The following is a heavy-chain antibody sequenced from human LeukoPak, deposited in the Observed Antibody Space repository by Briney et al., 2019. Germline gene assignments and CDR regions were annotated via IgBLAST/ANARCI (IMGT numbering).Heavy chain of an antibody. Sequence: PSQTLSLTCTVSGGSISSGSYYWSWIRQPAGKGLEWIGRIYTSGSTNYNPSLESRVTISVDTSKNQFSLKLSSVTAADTAVYYCARVRLIVVVPAAIKYNDAFDIWGQGTMVTVSS. CDR1: GGSISSGSYY. J-gene: IGHJ3*02. D-gene: IGHD2-2*02. V-gene: IGHV4-61*02. CDR2: IYTSGST. CDR3: ARVRLIVVVPAAIKYNDAFDI.